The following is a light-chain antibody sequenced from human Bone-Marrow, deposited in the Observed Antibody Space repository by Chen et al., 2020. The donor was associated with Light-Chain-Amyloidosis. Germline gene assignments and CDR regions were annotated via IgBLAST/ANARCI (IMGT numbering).Light chain of an antibody. CDR2: DDS. J-gene: IGLJ3*02. CDR3: QVWDRSSDRPV. V-gene: IGLV3-21*02. Sequence: SYVLTHPSSVAVAPGQTATLPCGGYNIATTGWHWYQQTPGQAPLLVVYDDSCRPSGIPGRLAGSNSGNTATLTISRVEAGDEADYYCQVWDRSSDRPVFGGGTKLTVL. CDR1: NIATTG.